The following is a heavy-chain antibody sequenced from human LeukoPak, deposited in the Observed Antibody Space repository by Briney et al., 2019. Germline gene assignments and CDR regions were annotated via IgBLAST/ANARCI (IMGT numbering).Heavy chain of an antibody. Sequence: GGALRTSCGASGFTFSSYAMSWVRPAPGKGPGGVSAISGSGGSTYYADSVKGRFTISRDNSKNTLYLQMNSLRAEDTAVYYCAKASGGSSGYFGYWGQGTLVTVSS. V-gene: IGHV3-23*01. D-gene: IGHD3-22*01. CDR1: GFTFSSYA. CDR3: AKASGGSSGYFGY. CDR2: ISGSGGST. J-gene: IGHJ4*02.